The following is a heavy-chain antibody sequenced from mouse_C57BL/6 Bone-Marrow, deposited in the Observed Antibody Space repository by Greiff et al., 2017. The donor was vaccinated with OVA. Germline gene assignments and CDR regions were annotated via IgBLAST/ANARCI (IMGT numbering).Heavy chain of an antibody. J-gene: IGHJ2*01. V-gene: IGHV1-63*01. CDR3: ARWGAKDYFDY. CDR1: GYTFTNYW. CDR2: IYPGGGYT. Sequence: VKLQESGAELVRPGTSVKMSCKASGYTFTNYWIGWAKQRPGHGLEWIGDIYPGGGYTNYNEKFKGKATLTADKSSSTAYMQFSSLTSEDSAIYYCARWGAKDYFDYWGQGTTLTVSS.